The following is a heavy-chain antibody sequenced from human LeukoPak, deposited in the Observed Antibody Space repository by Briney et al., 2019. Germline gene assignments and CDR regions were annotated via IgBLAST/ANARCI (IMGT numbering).Heavy chain of an antibody. CDR2: IYPDDSDT. J-gene: IGHJ5*02. V-gene: IGHV5-51*01. CDR1: GYSFTRYW. Sequence: GESLQISRKGSGYSFTRYWIGWARQMPGKGLEWMGIIYPDDSDTRYRPSFQGQVTISADKSISTAYLQWSSLKASDTAMYYCERLAVDYSNYVGLCDPWGQGTLVTVSS. D-gene: IGHD4-11*01. CDR3: ERLAVDYSNYVGLCDP.